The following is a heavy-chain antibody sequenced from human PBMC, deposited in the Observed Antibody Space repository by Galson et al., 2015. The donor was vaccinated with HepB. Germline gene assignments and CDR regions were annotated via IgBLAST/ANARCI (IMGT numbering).Heavy chain of an antibody. D-gene: IGHD6-13*01. CDR3: ARDGVAAAGTRREFDY. CDR1: GFTFSSYS. CDR2: ISSSSSTI. V-gene: IGHV3-48*04. J-gene: IGHJ4*02. Sequence: SLRLSCAASGFTFSSYSMNWVRQAPGKGLEWVSYISSSSSTIYYADSVKGRFTISRDNAKNSLYLQMNSLRAEDTAVYYCARDGVAAAGTRREFDYWGQGTLVTVSS.